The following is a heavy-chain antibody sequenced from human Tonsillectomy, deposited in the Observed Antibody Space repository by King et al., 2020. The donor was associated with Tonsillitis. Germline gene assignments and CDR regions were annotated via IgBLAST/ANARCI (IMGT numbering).Heavy chain of an antibody. V-gene: IGHV5-51*01. CDR1: GYSFTSYW. Sequence: QLVQSGAEVKKPGESLKISCKGSGYSFTSYWIGWVRQMPGKGLEWMGFIYPGDSDTRYSPSFQGQVTISADKSISTAYLPWSSLKASDTAMYYCARPRHCGGDCYSHYYFDYWGQGTLVTVSS. D-gene: IGHD2-21*02. J-gene: IGHJ4*02. CDR3: ARPRHCGGDCYSHYYFDY. CDR2: IYPGDSDT.